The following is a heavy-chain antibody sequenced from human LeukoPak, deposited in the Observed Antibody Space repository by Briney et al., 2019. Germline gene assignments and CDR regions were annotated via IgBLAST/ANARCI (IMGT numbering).Heavy chain of an antibody. CDR2: IYHSGSA. CDR3: ARGKRGWYLDP. Sequence: PSQTLSLTCAVSGGSISSGGYSWSWIRQPPGKGLEWIGYIYHSGSAYYNPSLKSRVTISVDRSKNQFSLKLSSVTAADTAVYYCARGKRGWYLDPWGQGTLVTVSS. CDR1: GGSISSGGYS. V-gene: IGHV4-30-2*01. J-gene: IGHJ5*02. D-gene: IGHD2-15*01.